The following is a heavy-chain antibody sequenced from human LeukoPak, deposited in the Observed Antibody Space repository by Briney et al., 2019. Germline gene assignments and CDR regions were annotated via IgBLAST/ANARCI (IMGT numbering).Heavy chain of an antibody. Sequence: SVKVSCKASGGTFSSYAISWVRQAPGQGLEWMGGIIPIFGTANYAQKFQGRVTITADEFTSTAYMELSSLRSEDTAVYYCARESGRYGYCTNGVCSYYYYYMDVWGKGTTVTVSS. CDR1: GGTFSSYA. V-gene: IGHV1-69*01. CDR2: IIPIFGTA. CDR3: ARESGRYGYCTNGVCSYYYYYMDV. J-gene: IGHJ6*03. D-gene: IGHD2-8*01.